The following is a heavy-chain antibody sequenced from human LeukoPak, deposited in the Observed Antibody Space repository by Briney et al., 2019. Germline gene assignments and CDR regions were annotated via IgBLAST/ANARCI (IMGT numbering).Heavy chain of an antibody. J-gene: IGHJ3*02. Sequence: GASVXXXCKASGYTFTSYGISXVRQAPGQGVXWMXWISAYNGNTNYAQKLQGRVTMTTDTSTSTAYMELRSLRSDDTAVYYCARDRKVGGWYELHDAFDNWGPGTLVTVSS. V-gene: IGHV1-18*01. CDR1: GYTFTSYG. D-gene: IGHD6-19*01. CDR2: ISAYNGNT. CDR3: ARDRKVGGWYELHDAFDN.